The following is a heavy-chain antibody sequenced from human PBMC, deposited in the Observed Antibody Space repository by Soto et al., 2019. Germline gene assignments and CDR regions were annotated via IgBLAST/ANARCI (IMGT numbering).Heavy chain of an antibody. CDR3: ARDRPRIAAPGMDV. CDR1: GYTFTSYG. CDR2: ISAYNGNT. J-gene: IGHJ6*02. D-gene: IGHD6-6*01. V-gene: IGHV1-18*01. Sequence: ASVKVSCKASGYTFTSYGISWVRQAAGQGLEWMGWISAYNGNTNYAQKLQGRVTMTTDTSTSTVYMELRSLRSDDTAVYYCARDRPRIAAPGMDVWGQGTTVTVSS.